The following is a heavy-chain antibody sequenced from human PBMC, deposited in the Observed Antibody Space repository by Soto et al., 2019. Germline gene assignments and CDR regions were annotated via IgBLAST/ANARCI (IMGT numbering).Heavy chain of an antibody. CDR3: ACNYGGWEGLAWHSYYYMDV. D-gene: IGHD1-26*01. CDR1: GFNFFSFG. CDR2: IGSGSGAI. V-gene: IGHV3-48*01. Sequence: EVQLVESGGDLVQPGGSLRLSWAASGFNFFSFGMTWVRQAPGKGLEWVSYIGSGSGAIYYADSVKGRFTTSRDNAKCSLYLQMNRMRAADTAVYYCACNYGGWEGLAWHSYYYMDVWGRGTGVTGSS. J-gene: IGHJ6*03.